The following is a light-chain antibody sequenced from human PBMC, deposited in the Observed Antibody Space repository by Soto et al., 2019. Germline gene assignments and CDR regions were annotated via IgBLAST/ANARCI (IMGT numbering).Light chain of an antibody. CDR1: SSDIGGYSI. V-gene: IGLV2-11*01. CDR3: CSYGGNFVI. Sequence: QSVLTQPRSVSGSPGQSVAISCSGTSSDIGGYSIVSWYQHHPGKAPKLMLSDVNKRPSGVPDRFSGSKSGNTASLTISGLQAEDEADYYCCSYGGNFVILGEGPKVTVL. CDR2: DVN. J-gene: IGLJ2*01.